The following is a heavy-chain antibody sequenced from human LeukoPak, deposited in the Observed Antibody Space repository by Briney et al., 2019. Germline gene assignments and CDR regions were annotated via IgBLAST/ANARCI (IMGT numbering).Heavy chain of an antibody. J-gene: IGHJ4*02. D-gene: IGHD1-26*01. CDR2: ISSSSSSSM. V-gene: IGHV3-48*02. Sequence: GGSLRLSCVVSGFTFSSYDMNWVRQAPGKGLEWVSYISSSSSSSMYHAVSVKGRFTISRDNAKNSLSLQMNSLRDDDTAVYYCARGPLGWSDYWGQGTLVTVSS. CDR3: ARGPLGWSDY. CDR1: GFTFSSYD.